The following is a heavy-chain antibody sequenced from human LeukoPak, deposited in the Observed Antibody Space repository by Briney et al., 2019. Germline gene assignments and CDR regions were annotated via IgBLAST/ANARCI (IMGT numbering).Heavy chain of an antibody. D-gene: IGHD6-6*01. CDR2: IIPIFGTA. V-gene: IGHV1-69*01. J-gene: IGHJ6*02. CDR3: ANYLAARRTYYYYGMDV. Sequence: SVKVSCKASGGTFSSYAISWVRQAPGQGLEWMGGIIPIFGTANYAQKFQGRVTITADESTSTAYMELSSLRSEDTAVYYCANYLAARRTYYYYGMDVWGQGTTVAVSS. CDR1: GGTFSSYA.